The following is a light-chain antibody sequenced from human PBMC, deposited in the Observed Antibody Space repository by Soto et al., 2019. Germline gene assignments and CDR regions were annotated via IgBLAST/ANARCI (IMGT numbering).Light chain of an antibody. CDR1: QSVSSNY. Sequence: EIVLTQSPGTLSVSPGERVTLSCRASQSVSSNYLAWYQQRPGQAPSLLIFGASYRATGIPDRFSGSGSGTDSTLTITSLEPEDFAVYYCQQYSSSPPEFTFGPGTKVDSK. CDR2: GAS. CDR3: QQYSSSPPEFT. V-gene: IGKV3-20*01. J-gene: IGKJ3*01.